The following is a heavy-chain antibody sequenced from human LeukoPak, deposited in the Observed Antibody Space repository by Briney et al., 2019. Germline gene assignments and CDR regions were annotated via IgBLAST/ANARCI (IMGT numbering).Heavy chain of an antibody. Sequence: KPGGSLRLSCAASGFTFSSYSMNWVRQAPGKGLEWVSSIGSSSSYIYYADSVKGRFTISRDNAKNSLHPQMNSLRAEDTAVYYCAASTKHTAMVDYWGQGTLVTVSS. CDR3: AASTKHTAMVDY. D-gene: IGHD5-18*01. CDR2: IGSSSSYI. V-gene: IGHV3-21*01. CDR1: GFTFSSYS. J-gene: IGHJ4*02.